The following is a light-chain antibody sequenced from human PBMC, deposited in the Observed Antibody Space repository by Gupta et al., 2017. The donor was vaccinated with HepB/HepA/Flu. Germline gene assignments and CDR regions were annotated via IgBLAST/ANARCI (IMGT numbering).Light chain of an antibody. J-gene: IGKJ1*01. CDR2: DAS. V-gene: IGKV3-15*01. CDR1: QRISSN. Sequence: EIVMTQSPATLSVSPGERAVLSCRASQRISSNLVWYQQKPGQAPRLLIYDASSRASGIPARVSGSGSGTEFTLTISSLQSEDFAVLYCQQYKDWPRTFGQGTKVEVK. CDR3: QQYKDWPRT.